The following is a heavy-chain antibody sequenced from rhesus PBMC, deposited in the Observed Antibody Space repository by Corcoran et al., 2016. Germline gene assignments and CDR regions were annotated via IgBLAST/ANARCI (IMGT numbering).Heavy chain of an antibody. J-gene: IGHJ4*01. CDR1: GFTFSSYW. D-gene: IGHD6-25*01. V-gene: IGHV3S25*01. CDR2: INSGGGST. CDR3: AKEWGYSGSDY. Sequence: EVQLVESGGGLAKPGGSLRLSCAASGFTFSSYWMNWVRQAPGKGLEWVSSINSGGGSTYYADFVKGLFTISRDNSKNTLSLQMNSLRAEDTAVYYCAKEWGYSGSDYWGQGVLVTVSS.